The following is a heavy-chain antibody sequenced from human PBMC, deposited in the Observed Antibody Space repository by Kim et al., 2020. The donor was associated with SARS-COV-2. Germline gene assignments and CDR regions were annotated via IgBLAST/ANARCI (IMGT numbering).Heavy chain of an antibody. CDR3: TRRRGQLGGYYFDY. J-gene: IGHJ4*02. CDR2: IRSKAYGGTT. Sequence: GGSLRLSCTASGFTFGDYAMSWFRQAPGKGLEWVGFIRSKAYGGTTEYAASVKGRFTISRDDSKSIAYLQMNSLKTEDKAVYYCTRRRGQLGGYYFDYWGQGTLVTVSS. CDR1: GFTFGDYA. V-gene: IGHV3-49*03. D-gene: IGHD3-10*01.